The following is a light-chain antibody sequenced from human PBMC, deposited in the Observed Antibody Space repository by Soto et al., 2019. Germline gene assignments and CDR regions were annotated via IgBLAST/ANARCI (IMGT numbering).Light chain of an antibody. CDR2: GAS. CDR3: QQRSRLPRT. J-gene: IGKJ4*01. CDR1: QSVSEY. Sequence: LTQSPGTLTLSPGERATLSCRASQSVSEYLAWYQQKPGQPPRVLIYGASKRATDVPARFSGSGSGTAVTLHHSSLEPEGFAVYYCQQRSRLPRTFGGGTRVDIK. V-gene: IGKV3-11*01.